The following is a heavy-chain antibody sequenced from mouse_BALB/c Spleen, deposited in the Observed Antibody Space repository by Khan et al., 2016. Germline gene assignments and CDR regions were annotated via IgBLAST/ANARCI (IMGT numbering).Heavy chain of an antibody. J-gene: IGHJ2*01. V-gene: IGHV1-9*01. CDR3: ARTDRRGYFDY. CDR2: ILPGSGST. CDR1: GYTFSSYW. Sequence: QVQLQQSGAELMKPGASVKISCKATGYTFSSYWIEWVKQRPGHGLEWIGEILPGSGSTNYNEKFRGKATFTADTSSNPAYMQLSSLTSEDSAVQYCARTDRRGYFDYWGQGTTLTVSS.